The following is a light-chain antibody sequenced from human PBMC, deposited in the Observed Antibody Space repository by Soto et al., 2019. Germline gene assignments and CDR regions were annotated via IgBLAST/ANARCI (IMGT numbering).Light chain of an antibody. CDR2: RNN. CDR1: SSNIGSNY. Sequence: QSVLTQPPSTSGTPEQRVTISCSGSSSNIGSNYVYWYQQLPGTAPKLLIYRNNQRPSGVPDRFSGSKSGTSASLAISGLRSEDEADYYCATWDDSLSGQVFGGGTKLTVL. V-gene: IGLV1-47*01. J-gene: IGLJ3*02. CDR3: ATWDDSLSGQV.